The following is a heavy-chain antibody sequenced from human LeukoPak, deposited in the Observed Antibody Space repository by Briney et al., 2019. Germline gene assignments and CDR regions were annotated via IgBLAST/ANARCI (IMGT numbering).Heavy chain of an antibody. D-gene: IGHD3-22*01. V-gene: IGHV4-59*08. Sequence: SETLSLTCTVSGDSISSYYWSWIRQPPGKGLEWIGYIYYSGSTNYNPSLKSRVNISVDTSKNQFSLNLSSVTAADTAVYYCARLYYDSSRYPNWFDPWGQGTLVTVSS. J-gene: IGHJ5*02. CDR1: GDSISSYY. CDR3: ARLYYDSSRYPNWFDP. CDR2: IYYSGST.